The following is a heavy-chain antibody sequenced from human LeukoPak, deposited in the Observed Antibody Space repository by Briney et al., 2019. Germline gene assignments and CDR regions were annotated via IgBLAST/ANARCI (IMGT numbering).Heavy chain of an antibody. V-gene: IGHV3-53*01. CDR1: GFTVSSNY. J-gene: IGHJ3*02. CDR2: IYSGGST. Sequence: PGGSLRLSCAASGFTVSSNYMSWVRQAPGKGLEWVSVIYSGGSTYYADSVKGRFTISRDNSKNTLYLQMNSLRAEDTAVYYCARETYCYDSSGYGSAFDIWGQGTMVTVSS. D-gene: IGHD3-22*01. CDR3: ARETYCYDSSGYGSAFDI.